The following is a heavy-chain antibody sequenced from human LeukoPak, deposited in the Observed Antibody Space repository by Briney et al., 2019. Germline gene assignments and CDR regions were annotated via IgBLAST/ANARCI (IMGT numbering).Heavy chain of an antibody. CDR1: GGSISSSSYY. J-gene: IGHJ3*02. CDR3: AREVYDSSGNGFDI. CDR2: IYYSGST. Sequence: SETLSLTCTVSGGSISSSSYYWGWIRQPPGKGLEWIGSIYYSGSTYYNPSLKSRVTISVDTSKNQFSLKLSSVTAADTAVYYCAREVYDSSGNGFDIWGQGTMVTVSS. V-gene: IGHV4-39*07. D-gene: IGHD3-22*01.